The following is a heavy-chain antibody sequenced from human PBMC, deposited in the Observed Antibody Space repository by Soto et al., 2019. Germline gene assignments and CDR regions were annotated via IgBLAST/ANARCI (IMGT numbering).Heavy chain of an antibody. CDR1: GFTFSNYA. CDR3: AKSGEGFGEPQSCDY. CDR2: ISGSGGST. V-gene: IGHV3-23*01. D-gene: IGHD3-10*01. J-gene: IGHJ4*02. Sequence: EVQLLESGGGLVQPGGSLRLSCAASGFTFSNYAMSWVRQAPGKGLEWVSAISGSGGSTYYADSVKGRFTISRDNSKNTLYLQMNSLRAEDTAVYYCAKSGEGFGEPQSCDYWGQGTLVTVSS.